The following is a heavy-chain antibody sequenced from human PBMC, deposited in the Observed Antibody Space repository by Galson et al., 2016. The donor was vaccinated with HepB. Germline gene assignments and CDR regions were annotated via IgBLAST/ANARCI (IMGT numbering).Heavy chain of an antibody. CDR2: INSNGGST. V-gene: IGHV3-64*01. CDR3: ARGGKGTSSRFLEGFREGWHFDF. CDR1: GSTFSTYA. Sequence: SLRLSCAASGSTFSTYAMHWVRQAPGKGPEYVSAINSNGGSTYYANSGKYRFVITRDNSRNTLYLQLGSLRVEDTAVYYCARGGKGTSSRFLEGFREGWHFDFWGQGALVSVSS. J-gene: IGHJ4*02. D-gene: IGHD3-3*01.